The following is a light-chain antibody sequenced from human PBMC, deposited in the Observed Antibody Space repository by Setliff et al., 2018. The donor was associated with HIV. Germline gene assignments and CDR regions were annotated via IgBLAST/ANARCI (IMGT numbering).Light chain of an antibody. CDR1: SSDIGSYNY. Sequence: QSALTQPASVSGPPGQSIAISCTGTSSDIGSYNYVSWYQHHPGKAPRLIIYDVTNRPSGVSDRFSGSKSGNTASLTISGLQAEDEADYYCCSYASGSTSLFVFGTGTKVTVL. V-gene: IGLV2-14*01. CDR3: CSYASGSTSLFV. CDR2: DVT. J-gene: IGLJ1*01.